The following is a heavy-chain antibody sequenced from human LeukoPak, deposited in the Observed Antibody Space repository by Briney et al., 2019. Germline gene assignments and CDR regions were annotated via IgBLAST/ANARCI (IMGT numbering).Heavy chain of an antibody. CDR1: GYTFTDYY. D-gene: IGHD2-8*02. Sequence: ASVKVFCKASGYTFTDYYIHWVRQAPGQGLEWMGWINAKSGDTEYAQKFQARVTMTRDTSITTTYMEVSRLSSDDTAVYYCARQNTGQLDYWGQGTLVTVSS. V-gene: IGHV1-2*02. CDR3: ARQNTGQLDY. J-gene: IGHJ4*02. CDR2: INAKSGDT.